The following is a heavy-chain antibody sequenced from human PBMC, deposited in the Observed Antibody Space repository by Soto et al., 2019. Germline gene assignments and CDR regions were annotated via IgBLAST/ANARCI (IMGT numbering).Heavy chain of an antibody. CDR3: ARVERGTYYFDY. Sequence: QVQLVESGGGVVQPGRSLRLSCAASGFTFSTYAMHWVRQAPGKGLEWLAYTSYDGSNKYYADSVKGRFTISIDNSKNTLYLQMNSLRPEDTAVYYCARVERGTYYFDYWGQGTLVTVSS. J-gene: IGHJ4*02. CDR1: GFTFSTYA. V-gene: IGHV3-30-3*01. CDR2: TSYDGSNK. D-gene: IGHD1-26*01.